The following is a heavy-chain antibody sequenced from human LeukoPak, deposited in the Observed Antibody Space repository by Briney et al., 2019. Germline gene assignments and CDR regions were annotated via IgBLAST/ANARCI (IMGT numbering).Heavy chain of an antibody. CDR3: AIDSSGKKYYYYGMDV. CDR2: IYTSGST. CDR1: GVSINSGSYY. V-gene: IGHV4-61*02. D-gene: IGHD3-22*01. J-gene: IGHJ6*02. Sequence: SETLSLTCTVSGVSINSGSYYGSWIRQPAGKGLEWIGRIYTSGSTNYNPSLKSRVTISVDTSKNQFSLKLSSVTAADTAVYYCAIDSSGKKYYYYGMDVWGQGTTVTVSS.